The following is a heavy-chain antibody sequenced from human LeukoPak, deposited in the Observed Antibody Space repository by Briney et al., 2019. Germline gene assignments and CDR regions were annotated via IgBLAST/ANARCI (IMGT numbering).Heavy chain of an antibody. Sequence: GGSLRLSCAASGFTFSSYAMHWVRQAPGKGLEWVSIIYSGGNTDYADSVKGRFTISRDNSKNTLSLQMNSLRAEDTAVYYCATRGLYYYASGTYLGYWGQGTLVTVSS. D-gene: IGHD3-10*01. CDR3: ATRGLYYYASGTYLGY. CDR1: GFTFSSYA. CDR2: IYSGGNT. V-gene: IGHV3-66*01. J-gene: IGHJ4*02.